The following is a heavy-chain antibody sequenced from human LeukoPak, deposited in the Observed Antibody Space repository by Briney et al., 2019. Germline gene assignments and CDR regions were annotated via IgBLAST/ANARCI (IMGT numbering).Heavy chain of an antibody. Sequence: ASVKVSCKASGYTFTSYYMHWVRQAPGQGLEWMEIINPSGGSTSYAQKFQGRVTMTRDMSTSTVYMELSSLRSEDTAVYYCARSRRYCSGGSCYTTDLFDYWGQGTLVTASS. J-gene: IGHJ4*02. CDR3: ARSRRYCSGGSCYTTDLFDY. V-gene: IGHV1-46*01. CDR1: GYTFTSYY. CDR2: INPSGGST. D-gene: IGHD2-15*01.